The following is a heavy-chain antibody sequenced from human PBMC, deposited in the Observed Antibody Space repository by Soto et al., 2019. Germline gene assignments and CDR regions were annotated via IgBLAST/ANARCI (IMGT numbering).Heavy chain of an antibody. CDR3: AREIIAVIGTIRWFDP. Sequence: EVQLVESGGGLVQPGGSLRLSCAASGFTFSSHWMHWVRQAPGKGPVWVSRINGDGRSTSYADSVKGRFTISRDNAKNTLYLQMNSLRAEDTAVYYCAREIIAVIGTIRWFDPWGQGTLVTVSS. J-gene: IGHJ5*02. CDR1: GFTFSSHW. V-gene: IGHV3-74*01. CDR2: INGDGRST. D-gene: IGHD6-13*01.